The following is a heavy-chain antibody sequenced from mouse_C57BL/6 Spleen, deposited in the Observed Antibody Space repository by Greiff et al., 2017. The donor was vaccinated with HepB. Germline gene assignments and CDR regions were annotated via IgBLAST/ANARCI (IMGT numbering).Heavy chain of an antibody. D-gene: IGHD3-2*02. CDR1: GYTFTDYY. CDR2: IYPGSGNT. CDR3: ARTGAQATDFDY. Sequence: VQLQQSGAELVRPGASVKLSCKASGYTFTDYYINWVKQRPGQGLEWIARIYPGSGNTYYNEKFKGKATLTAEKSSSTAYMQLSSLTSEDSAVYFCARTGAQATDFDYWGQGTTLTVSS. J-gene: IGHJ2*01. V-gene: IGHV1-76*01.